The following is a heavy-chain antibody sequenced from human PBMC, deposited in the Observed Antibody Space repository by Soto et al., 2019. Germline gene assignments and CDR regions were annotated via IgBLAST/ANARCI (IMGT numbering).Heavy chain of an antibody. D-gene: IGHD6-6*01. CDR3: ARFWGPVIAAVDDY. CDR2: KSYDGNIK. V-gene: IGHV3-30*03. Sequence: QVQLVESGGGVVQPGRSLRLSCAASGFTFSNFGMQWLRQAPGKGLEWVASKSYDGNIKYSADSVKGRFTISRDNSKNTLYLQMNSLRSEDTAVYYCARFWGPVIAAVDDYWGQVTLVTVSS. J-gene: IGHJ4*02. CDR1: GFTFSNFG.